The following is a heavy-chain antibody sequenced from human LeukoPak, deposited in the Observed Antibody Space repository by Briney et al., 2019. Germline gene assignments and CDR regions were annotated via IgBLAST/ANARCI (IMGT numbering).Heavy chain of an antibody. Sequence: GWSLTLSCAASGFTVGRSYMSWVRQAPGKGLEWVSVFYSGGGTSYADSVKGRFTISRDTSKNSVYLQMNSLRAEDTAVYYCARDHYDSRGWYWYFDAWGRGALVTVSS. CDR1: GFTVGRSY. J-gene: IGHJ2*01. CDR3: ARDHYDSRGWYWYFDA. D-gene: IGHD3-22*01. CDR2: FYSGGGT. V-gene: IGHV3-53*01.